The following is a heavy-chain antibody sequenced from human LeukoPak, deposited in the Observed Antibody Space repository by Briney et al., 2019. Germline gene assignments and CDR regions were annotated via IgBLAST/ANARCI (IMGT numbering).Heavy chain of an antibody. V-gene: IGHV3-48*01. CDR2: ISSSSSTI. Sequence: GGSLRLSCAASGFTFSSYSMYWFRQAPGKGLEYISYISSSSSTIYYADSVKGRFTISRDNAKNSLYLQMNSLRAEDTAVYYCASRIAPRPANYYYYYRNVWGKGPRSPSP. CDR3: ASRIAPRPANYYYYYRNV. CDR1: GFTFSSYS. D-gene: IGHD6-6*01. J-gene: IGHJ6*03.